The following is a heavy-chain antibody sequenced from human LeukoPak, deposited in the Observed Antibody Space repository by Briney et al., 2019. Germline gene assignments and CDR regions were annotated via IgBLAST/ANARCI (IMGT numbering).Heavy chain of an antibody. J-gene: IGHJ4*02. CDR2: IKQDGSEK. V-gene: IGHV3-7*01. CDR3: ARKSYSSGWYGENFTFDY. D-gene: IGHD6-19*01. Sequence: PGGSLRLSCAASGFTFSSYWMSWVRQAPGKGLEWVANIKQDGSEKYYVDSVKGRFTISRDNAKNSLYLQMNSLRAEDTAVYYCARKSYSSGWYGENFTFDYWGQGTLVTVSS. CDR1: GFTFSSYW.